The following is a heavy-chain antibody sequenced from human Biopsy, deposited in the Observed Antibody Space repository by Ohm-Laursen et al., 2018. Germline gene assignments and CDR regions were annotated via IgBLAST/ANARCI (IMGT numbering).Heavy chain of an antibody. CDR2: VYYTGST. D-gene: IGHD3-22*01. Sequence: TLSLTCTVSGDSLSSGPDNWSWIRQPPGKGLQWIGYVYYTGSTDYNPSLQSRVTISVDTSKNHFSLRLRSVTPADTAIYYCAKDRGYYSDRTVPGYFDLWGRGTLVTVSS. J-gene: IGHJ2*01. CDR3: AKDRGYYSDRTVPGYFDL. V-gene: IGHV4-61*03. CDR1: GDSLSSGPDN.